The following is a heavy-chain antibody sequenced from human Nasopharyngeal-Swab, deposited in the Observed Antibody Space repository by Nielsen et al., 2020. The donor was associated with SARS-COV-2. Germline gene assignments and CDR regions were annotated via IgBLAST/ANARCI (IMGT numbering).Heavy chain of an antibody. CDR2: ISYDGSNK. J-gene: IGHJ1*01. D-gene: IGHD3-22*01. CDR3: ARPDYDASFQH. Sequence: GGSLRLSCAASGFTFSSYAMTWVRQAPGKGLEWVAVISYDGSNKYYADSVKGRFTISRDNSKNTLYLQMNSLRAEDTAVYYCARPDYDASFQHWGQGTLVTVSS. V-gene: IGHV3-30-3*01. CDR1: GFTFSSYA.